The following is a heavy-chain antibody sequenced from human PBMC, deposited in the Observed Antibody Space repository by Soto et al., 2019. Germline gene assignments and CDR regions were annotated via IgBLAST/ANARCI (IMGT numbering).Heavy chain of an antibody. V-gene: IGHV3-49*03. CDR1: GFTFGDYA. D-gene: IGHD2-2*02. CDR3: TRTPYCSSTSCYTAWFDP. CDR2: IRSKAYGGTT. Sequence: PGGSLRLSCTASGFTFGDYAMSWFRQAPGKGLEWVGFIRSKAYGGTTEYAASVKGRFTISRDDSKSIAYLQMNSLKTEDTAVYYCTRTPYCSSTSCYTAWFDPWGQGTLVTVSS. J-gene: IGHJ5*02.